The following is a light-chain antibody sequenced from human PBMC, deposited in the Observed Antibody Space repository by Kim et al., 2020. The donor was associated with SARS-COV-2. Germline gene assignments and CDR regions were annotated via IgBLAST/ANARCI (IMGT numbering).Light chain of an antibody. V-gene: IGLV3-19*01. CDR2: GKT. Sequence: SSELTQDPSVSVALGQTVRITCQGDSLRSYYASWYQQRPGQAPRLVFFGKTKRPSGIPDRFSGSGSGDTSSLTITVAQADDEGVSYCNFLDRTGNHLVFG. J-gene: IGLJ3*02. CDR1: SLRSYY. CDR3: NFLDRTGNHLV.